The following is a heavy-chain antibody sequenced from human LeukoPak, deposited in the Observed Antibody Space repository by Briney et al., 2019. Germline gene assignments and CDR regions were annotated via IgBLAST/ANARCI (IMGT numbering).Heavy chain of an antibody. CDR3: AKYCSGGSCYRSDAFDI. J-gene: IGHJ3*02. CDR2: ISGSGGST. V-gene: IGHV3-23*01. D-gene: IGHD2-15*01. Sequence: GGSLRLSCAASGFTFSSYAMSWVRQAPGKGLEWVSAISGSGGSTYYADSVKGRFTISRDNSKNTLYLQMNSLRAEDTAVYYCAKYCSGGSCYRSDAFDIWGQGTMVTVSS. CDR1: GFTFSSYA.